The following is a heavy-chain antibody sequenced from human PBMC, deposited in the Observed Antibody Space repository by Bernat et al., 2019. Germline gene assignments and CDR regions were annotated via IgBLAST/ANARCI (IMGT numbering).Heavy chain of an antibody. J-gene: IGHJ5*02. CDR1: GGSFSDYY. CDR2: INHGGST. D-gene: IGHD3-3*01. V-gene: IGHV4-34*01. Sequence: QVQLQQWGAGLLKPSETLSLTCAVYGGSFSDYYWSWIRQPPGKGLEWIGEINHGGSTNYNPSLKSRVTISVDTSKNQFSLKLSSVTAADTAVYYCARVMSGGITIFGVARGAWFDPWGQGTLVTVSS. CDR3: ARVMSGGITIFGVARGAWFDP.